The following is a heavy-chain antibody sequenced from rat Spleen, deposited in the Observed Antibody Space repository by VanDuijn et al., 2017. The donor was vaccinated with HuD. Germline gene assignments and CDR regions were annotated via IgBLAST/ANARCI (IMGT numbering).Heavy chain of an antibody. CDR2: MWSGGST. CDR1: GFSLTSYN. D-gene: IGHD5-1*01. CDR3: TRGLGDY. Sequence: QVQLMESGPGLVQPSETLSLTCTVSGFSLTSYNVHWVRQPPGKGLEWMGVMWSGGSTDYNSALKSRLSISRDTSKNQVFLKMNSLQTDDTAIYICTRGLGDYWGQGVIVTVSS. J-gene: IGHJ2*01. V-gene: IGHV2-45*01.